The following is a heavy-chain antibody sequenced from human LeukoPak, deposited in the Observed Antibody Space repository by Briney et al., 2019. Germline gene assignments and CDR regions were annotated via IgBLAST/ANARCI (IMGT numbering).Heavy chain of an antibody. CDR2: IYYNGST. J-gene: IGHJ6*03. V-gene: IGHV4-59*08. D-gene: IGHD3/OR15-3a*01. CDR3: ARTFWDYDYFYYYMDV. Sequence: SETLSLTCALSGGYMISYYWSWIRQSPGRGLEWLGYIYYNGSTNYNPSFKSRVSISVDTSKNEFSLKLRSVTAVDTALYYCARTFWDYDYFYYYMDVWGKGTTVTVSS. CDR1: GGYMISYY.